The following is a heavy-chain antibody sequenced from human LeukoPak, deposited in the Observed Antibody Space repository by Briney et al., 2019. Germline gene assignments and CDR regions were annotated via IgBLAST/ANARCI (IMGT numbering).Heavy chain of an antibody. J-gene: IGHJ4*02. CDR2: ISGSGGST. V-gene: IGHV3-23*01. D-gene: IGHD3-3*01. CDR1: GFTFSSYA. CDR3: AKDFGVVIAKFDY. Sequence: PGGSLRLFCAASGFTFSSYAMSWVRQAPGKGLEWVSAISGSGGSTYYADSVKGRFTISRDNSKNTLYLQMNSLRAEDTAVYYCAKDFGVVIAKFDYWGQGTLVTVSS.